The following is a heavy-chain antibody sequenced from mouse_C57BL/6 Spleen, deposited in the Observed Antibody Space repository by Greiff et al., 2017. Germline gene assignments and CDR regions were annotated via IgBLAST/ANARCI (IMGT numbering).Heavy chain of an antibody. CDR2: ITPGSGGT. CDR3: ARWHDGRSDCDY. D-gene: IGHD1-1*01. J-gene: IGHJ2*01. Sequence: QVQLQQSGAELVRPGSSVQVSCKASGYAFTHYLMEWVQQRPGQGLEWIGVITPGSGGTNYTEKFKGKATLTADKSASTVYMQLSSLTSEDSAVYFCARWHDGRSDCDYWGQGTTLTGSS. V-gene: IGHV1-54*01. CDR1: GYAFTHYL.